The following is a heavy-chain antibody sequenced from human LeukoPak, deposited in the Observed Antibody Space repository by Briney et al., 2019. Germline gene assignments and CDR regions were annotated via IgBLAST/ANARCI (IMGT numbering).Heavy chain of an antibody. CDR3: ARDLAWGAFDY. CDR1: GFTLSNYG. D-gene: IGHD7-27*01. V-gene: IGHV3-23*01. Sequence: PGGSLRLSCSASGFTLSNYGMSWVRQAPGKGLEWVSTISGTGGHIYYADSVKGRLTISRDDSKNTLSLQMNSLRVEDTAVYYCARDLAWGAFDYWGQGTLVTVSS. J-gene: IGHJ4*02. CDR2: ISGTGGHI.